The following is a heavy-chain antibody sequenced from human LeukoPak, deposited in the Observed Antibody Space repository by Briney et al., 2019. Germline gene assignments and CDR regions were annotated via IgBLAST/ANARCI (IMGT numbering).Heavy chain of an antibody. CDR1: GFTFSSYA. D-gene: IGHD3-3*01. V-gene: IGHV3-23*01. CDR3: ARTYDFWSGYDPGWFDP. CDR2: ISGSGGST. J-gene: IGHJ5*02. Sequence: GGSLRLSCAASGFTFSSYAMSRVRQAPGKGLEWVSAISGSGGSTYYADSVKGRFTISRDNSKNTLYLQMNSLRAEDTAVYYCARTYDFWSGYDPGWFDPWGQGTLVTVSS.